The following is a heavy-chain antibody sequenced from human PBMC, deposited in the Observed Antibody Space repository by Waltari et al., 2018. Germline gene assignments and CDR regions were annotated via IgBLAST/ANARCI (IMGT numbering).Heavy chain of an antibody. V-gene: IGHV5-10-1*03. CDR1: GYNFTTYW. Sequence: EVQLVQSGAEVKKPGESLRISCKGSGYNFTTYWISWVRQMPGKGLAGMGRIVPNESYNSCSPSFQGHVTISGDKSINTAYLQWSRLRASDTAIDYCARHPVYWDQGHNYGLDVWGQGTTVTVSS. CDR3: ARHPVYWDQGHNYGLDV. CDR2: IVPNESYN. D-gene: IGHD1-26*01. J-gene: IGHJ6*02.